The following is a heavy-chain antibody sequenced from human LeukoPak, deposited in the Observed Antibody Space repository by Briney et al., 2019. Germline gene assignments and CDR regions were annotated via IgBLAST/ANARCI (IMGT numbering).Heavy chain of an antibody. CDR3: ARGGWYYDSSGYSDY. V-gene: IGHV3-7*01. CDR1: GFTFSSYA. D-gene: IGHD3-22*01. CDR2: IKQDGSEK. J-gene: IGHJ4*02. Sequence: GGSLRLSCAASGFTFSSYAMSWVRQAPGKGLEWVANIKQDGSEKYYVDSVKGRFTISRDNAKNSLYLQMNSLRAEDTAVYYCARGGWYYDSSGYSDYWGQGTLVTVSS.